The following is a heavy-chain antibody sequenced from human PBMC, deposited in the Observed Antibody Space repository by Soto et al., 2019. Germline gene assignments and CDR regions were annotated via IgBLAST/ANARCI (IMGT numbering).Heavy chain of an antibody. V-gene: IGHV3-21*02. CDR2: ISATSSYI. CDR3: ASVVTTSAPDY. D-gene: IGHD2-21*02. Sequence: EVQLVESGGGLVKPGGSLRLSCAASGFTFSSYNMNWVRQAPGKGLEWVSSISATSSYIYYADSVKGRFTTSRDNGKNPLYLQMNSLRAEDTGVYYCASVVTTSAPDYWGQGTLVTVSS. CDR1: GFTFSSYN. J-gene: IGHJ4*02.